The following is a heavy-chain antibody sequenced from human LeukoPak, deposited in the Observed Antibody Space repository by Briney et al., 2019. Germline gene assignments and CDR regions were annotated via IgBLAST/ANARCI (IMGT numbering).Heavy chain of an antibody. Sequence: PSETLSLTCTVSGYFISSGHHWGWIRQPPGKGLEWIGSIYHSGTTYYNPSLKSRLTISVDTSKTQFSMKLSSVTAADTAVYYCASTGGHWGQGTLVTVSS. V-gene: IGHV4-38-2*02. D-gene: IGHD1-14*01. CDR3: ASTGGH. CDR1: GYFISSGHH. CDR2: IYHSGTT. J-gene: IGHJ4*01.